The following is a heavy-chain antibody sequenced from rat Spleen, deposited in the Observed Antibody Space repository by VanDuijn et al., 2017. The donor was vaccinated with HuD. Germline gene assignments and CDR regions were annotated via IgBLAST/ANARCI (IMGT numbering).Heavy chain of an antibody. Sequence: EVQLVESGGGLVRPGRSLKISCAASGLTYSNYVMAWVRQAPTKGLEWVATISTGGGDTYYRDSVRGRYTISRDDAKSTLYLEMNSVRAEDAAAYYRARPDGYTNVMGAWGQGASVTVSS. D-gene: IGHD1-4*01. CDR2: ISTGGGDT. CDR3: ARPDGYTNVMGA. J-gene: IGHJ4*01. CDR1: GLTYSNYV. V-gene: IGHV5-25*01.